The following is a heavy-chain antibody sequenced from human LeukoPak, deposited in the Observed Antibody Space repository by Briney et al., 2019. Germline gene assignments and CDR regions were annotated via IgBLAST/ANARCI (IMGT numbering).Heavy chain of an antibody. Sequence: GGSLRLSCAASGFSFSTYNMNWVRQAPGKGLEWVSHIGSGHNIYYADSVEGRFTISRDNAKNSLYLQMNSLRAEDTAVYYCAKDQDYAFDIWGQGTTVTVSS. CDR3: AKDQDYAFDI. CDR2: IGSGHNI. J-gene: IGHJ3*02. CDR1: GFSFSTYN. D-gene: IGHD2-15*01. V-gene: IGHV3-48*01.